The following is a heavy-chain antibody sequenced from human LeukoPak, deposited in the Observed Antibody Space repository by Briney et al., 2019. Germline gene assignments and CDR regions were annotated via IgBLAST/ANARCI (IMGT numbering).Heavy chain of an antibody. D-gene: IGHD4-11*01. CDR2: INPNGGST. CDR1: GYTFTSYY. V-gene: IGHV1-46*01. CDR3: ARGSVDSNYVSVY. J-gene: IGHJ4*02. Sequence: SSVKVSCKASGYTFTSYYMHWVRQAPGQGLEWMGIINPNGGSTNYAQKFQGRVTMTRDPSTCTIYKEVCSIRQADTAVHYCARGSVDSNYVSVYWGQGTLVTVSS.